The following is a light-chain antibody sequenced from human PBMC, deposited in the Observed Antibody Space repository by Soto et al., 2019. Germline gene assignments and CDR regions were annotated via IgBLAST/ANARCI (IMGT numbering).Light chain of an antibody. CDR3: QQRSNWQVT. CDR2: QTS. CDR1: QNVSSN. V-gene: IGKV3D-11*02. Sequence: TVLTQSQGTLSLSPGERATLSCRASQNVSSNLLVWYQQHPGQAPRLLIYQTSNRATGIPARFSGSGSGTDFTLTISSLEPEDFAVYYCQQRSNWQVTFGQGTRLEI. J-gene: IGKJ5*01.